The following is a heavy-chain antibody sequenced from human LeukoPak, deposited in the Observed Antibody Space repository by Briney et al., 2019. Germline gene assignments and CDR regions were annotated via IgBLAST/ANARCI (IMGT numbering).Heavy chain of an antibody. J-gene: IGHJ4*02. CDR1: GFTFSDYY. CDR2: ISSSSSTI. Sequence: QAGGSLRLSCAASGFTFSDYYMNWVRQAPGKGLEWVSYISSSSSTIYYADSVKGRFTISRDNSKNTLYLQMNSLRAEDTAVYYCAKDSAGGWYRGFDYWGQGTLVTVSS. D-gene: IGHD6-19*01. V-gene: IGHV3-48*01. CDR3: AKDSAGGWYRGFDY.